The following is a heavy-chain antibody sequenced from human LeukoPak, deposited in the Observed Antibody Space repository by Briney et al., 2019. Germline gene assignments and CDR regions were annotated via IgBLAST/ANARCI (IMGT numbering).Heavy chain of an antibody. Sequence: PSETLSLTCTVSGGSISSSSYYWGWIRQPPGKGLEWIGSIYYSGSTYYNPSLKSRVTISVDTSKNQFSLKLGSVTAADTAVYYCAIYEYSSSWDYYYGMDVWGQGTTVTVSS. J-gene: IGHJ6*02. D-gene: IGHD6-6*01. CDR1: GGSISSSSYY. CDR2: IYYSGST. CDR3: AIYEYSSSWDYYYGMDV. V-gene: IGHV4-39*01.